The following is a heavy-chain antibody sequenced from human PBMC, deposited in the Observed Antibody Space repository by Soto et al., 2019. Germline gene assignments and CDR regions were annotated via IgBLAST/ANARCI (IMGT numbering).Heavy chain of an antibody. Sequence: GGSLRLSCVASGFTFSSYGMHWVRQAPGKGLEWVSDISNNGSNISYADSVKGRFTLSRDTSKNTLYLQMNSLRAEDTAVYYCARGSKDYGDYGGDYYYGMDVWGQGTTVTVSS. V-gene: IGHV3-33*08. J-gene: IGHJ6*02. CDR1: GFTFSSYG. CDR3: ARGSKDYGDYGGDYYYGMDV. D-gene: IGHD4-17*01. CDR2: ISNNGSNI.